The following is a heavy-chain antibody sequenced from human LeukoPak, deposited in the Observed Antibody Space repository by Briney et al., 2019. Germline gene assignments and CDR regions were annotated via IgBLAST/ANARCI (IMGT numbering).Heavy chain of an antibody. CDR2: INTNTGNP. CDR1: GYTFTSYA. D-gene: IGHD4-23*01. J-gene: IGHJ6*02. CDR3: ARESYGGNTNYYYYGMDV. V-gene: IGHV7-4-1*02. Sequence: ASVKVSCKASGYTFTSYAMNWVRQAPGQGLEWMGWINTNTGNPTYAQGFTGRFVFSLDTSVSTAYLQISSLRAEDTAVYYCARESYGGNTNYYYYGMDVWGQGTTVTVSS.